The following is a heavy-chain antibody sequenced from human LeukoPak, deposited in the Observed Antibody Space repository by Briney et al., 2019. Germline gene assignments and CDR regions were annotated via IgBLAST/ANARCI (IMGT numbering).Heavy chain of an antibody. V-gene: IGHV4-39*01. D-gene: IGHD6-19*01. Sequence: SETLSLTCTVSGGSISSSSYYWGWIRQPPGKGLEWIGSIYYSGSTYYNPSLKSRVTISVDTSKNQFSLKLSSVTAADTAVYYCARVYSSGWYLGETIDYWGQGTLVTVSS. J-gene: IGHJ4*02. CDR3: ARVYSSGWYLGETIDY. CDR2: IYYSGST. CDR1: GGSISSSSYY.